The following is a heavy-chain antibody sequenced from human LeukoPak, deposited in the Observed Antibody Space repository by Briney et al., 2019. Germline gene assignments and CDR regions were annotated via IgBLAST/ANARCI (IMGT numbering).Heavy chain of an antibody. CDR2: INTEGRT. V-gene: IGHV3-23*01. CDR1: RITFSTYA. Sequence: GGSLRLSCEASRITFSTYAMSWVRQAPGKGLEWVSGINTEGRTYYADSVKGRFTISRDNSKNTLYLQMSSLRADGTAVYYCATSPVSVAGLQPKFDYWGQETLATVSS. D-gene: IGHD4-11*01. CDR3: ATSPVSVAGLQPKFDY. J-gene: IGHJ4*02.